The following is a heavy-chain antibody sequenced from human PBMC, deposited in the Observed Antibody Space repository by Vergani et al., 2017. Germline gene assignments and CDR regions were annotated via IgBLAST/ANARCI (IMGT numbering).Heavy chain of an antibody. J-gene: IGHJ2*01. D-gene: IGHD6-19*01. V-gene: IGHV1-69*02. CDR2: IIPILGIA. Sequence: QVQLVQSGAEVKKPGSSVKVSCKASGGTFSSYTISWVRQAPGQGLEWMGRIIPILGIANYAQKFQGRVTITADKSTSTAYMELSSLRSEDTAVYYCARPYSSGWYWYFDLWGRGTLVTVSS. CDR3: ARPYSSGWYWYFDL. CDR1: GGTFSSYT.